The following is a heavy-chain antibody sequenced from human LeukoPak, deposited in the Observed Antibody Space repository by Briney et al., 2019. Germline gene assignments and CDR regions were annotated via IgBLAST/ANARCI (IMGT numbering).Heavy chain of an antibody. CDR2: IYSGGST. J-gene: IGHJ4*02. Sequence: GGSLRLSCAASGFSLGDYWMSWVRQAPGKGLEWVSVIYSGGSTYYADSVKGRFTISRDNSKNTLYLQMNSLRAEDTAVYYCARGKDGYNNWGQGTLVTVSS. CDR1: GFSLGDYW. CDR3: ARGKDGYNN. V-gene: IGHV3-66*01. D-gene: IGHD5-24*01.